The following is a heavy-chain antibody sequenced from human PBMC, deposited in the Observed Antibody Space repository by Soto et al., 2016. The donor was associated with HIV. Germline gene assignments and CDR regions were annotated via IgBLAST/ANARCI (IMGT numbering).Heavy chain of an antibody. V-gene: IGHV1-2*02. CDR3: ARGDSSGPARY. D-gene: IGHD3-22*01. CDR1: GYTFTGYY. J-gene: IGHJ4*02. Sequence: QVQLVQSGAEVKKPGASVKVSCKASGYTFTGYYMHWVRQAPGQGLEWMGWINPDRGGTNYAQKFQGRVTMTRDTSISTAYMELSRLRSDDTAVYYCARGDSSGPARYWGQGTLVTVSS. CDR2: INPDRGGT.